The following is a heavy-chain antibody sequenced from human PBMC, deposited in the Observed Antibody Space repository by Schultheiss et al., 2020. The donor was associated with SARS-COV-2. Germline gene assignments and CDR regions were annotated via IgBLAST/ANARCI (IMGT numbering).Heavy chain of an antibody. D-gene: IGHD2-8*01. CDR3: AKSRIMATYYYYGMDV. J-gene: IGHJ6*02. Sequence: GGSLRLSCVASGFTFSDYYMSWIRQAPGKGLEWVSSFGGPGAGAHYADSVKGRFTVSKDNSKNALLLQMNSLRAEDTAIYYCAKSRIMATYYYYGMDVWGQGTTVTVSS. V-gene: IGHV3-23*01. CDR2: FGGPGAGA. CDR1: GFTFSDYY.